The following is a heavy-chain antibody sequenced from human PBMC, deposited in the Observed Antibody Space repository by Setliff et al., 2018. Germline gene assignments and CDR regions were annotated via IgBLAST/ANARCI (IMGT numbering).Heavy chain of an antibody. CDR3: ATSTITTYYFDY. D-gene: IGHD4-4*01. CDR1: GFAFTSYD. J-gene: IGHJ4*01. V-gene: IGHV3-23*01. Sequence: GESLKISCVTSGFAFTSYDMTWVRQAPGKGLEWVASINNGGVSADYTDSVKGRFTISRDNSRSTLYLQMKSLRAEDTAIYYCATSTITTYYFDYWGHGTLVTVSS. CDR2: INNGGVSA.